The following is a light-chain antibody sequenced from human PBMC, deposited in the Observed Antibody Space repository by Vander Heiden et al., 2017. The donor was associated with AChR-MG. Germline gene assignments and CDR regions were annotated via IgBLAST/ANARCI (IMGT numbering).Light chain of an antibody. V-gene: IGKV3-15*01. CDR1: QSVNNN. J-gene: IGKJ1*01. Sequence: EIVMTQSPATLSVSPGETATLPCRASQSVNNNLAWYQHKPGQAPRLLIYGASTRATGIPARFSGSGSGTEFTLTISSLQSEDFAVYYCQQYNNWPRPFGLGTKVEIK. CDR3: QQYNNWPRP. CDR2: GAS.